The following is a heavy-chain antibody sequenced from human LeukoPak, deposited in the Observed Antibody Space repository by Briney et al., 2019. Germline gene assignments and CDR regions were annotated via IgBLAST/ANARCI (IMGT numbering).Heavy chain of an antibody. J-gene: IGHJ4*02. Sequence: GGSLRLSCAASASTFSNDAIHWVRQAPGKGLEWVAVVSYDETNKYYADSVQGRFTISRDNSKNTVYLQMNSLRAEDTAVYYCARDPYDFWSGSDYWGQGTLVTVSS. D-gene: IGHD3-3*01. CDR2: VSYDETNK. CDR3: ARDPYDFWSGSDY. CDR1: ASTFSNDA. V-gene: IGHV3-30-3*01.